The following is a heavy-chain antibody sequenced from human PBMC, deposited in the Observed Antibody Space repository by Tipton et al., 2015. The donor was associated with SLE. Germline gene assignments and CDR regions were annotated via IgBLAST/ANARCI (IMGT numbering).Heavy chain of an antibody. D-gene: IGHD6-13*01. CDR2: IYYSGST. CDR1: GGSISSHY. Sequence: TLSLTCTVSGGSISSHYWSWIRQPPGKGLEWIGYIYYSGSTNYNPSPKSRVTISVDTSKNQFSLKLSSVTSADTAVYYCAREAAADSYYYYGMDVWGQGTTVTVSS. V-gene: IGHV4-59*11. J-gene: IGHJ6*02. CDR3: AREAAADSYYYYGMDV.